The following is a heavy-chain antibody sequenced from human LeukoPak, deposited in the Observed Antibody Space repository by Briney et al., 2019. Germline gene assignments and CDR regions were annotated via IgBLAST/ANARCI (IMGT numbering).Heavy chain of an antibody. CDR3: ARPYFGSGWYPFDH. CDR1: GFTFSSYW. Sequence: GGSLRLSCAVSGFTFSSYWMTWVRQAPGKGLEWVANINQDGSEKYYVDSVKGRFTISRDNAKNSLYLQMDSLRVEDTAVYYCARPYFGSGWYPFDHWGQGTLATVSS. V-gene: IGHV3-7*01. CDR2: INQDGSEK. J-gene: IGHJ4*02. D-gene: IGHD6-19*01.